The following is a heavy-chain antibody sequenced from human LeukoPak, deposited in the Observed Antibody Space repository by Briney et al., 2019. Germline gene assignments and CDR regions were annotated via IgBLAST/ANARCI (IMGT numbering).Heavy chain of an antibody. CDR3: ARHSGYCSSTTCDKRAYYFDY. Sequence: SVKVSCKASGYTXTSYGISWVRQAPGQGLEWMGGIIPIVATPNYAQKFQGRVTITADEFTSTVYMELSSLRSEDTAVYYCARHSGYCSSTTCDKRAYYFDYWGQGTLVTVSS. CDR2: IIPIVATP. CDR1: GYTXTSYG. D-gene: IGHD2-2*02. J-gene: IGHJ4*02. V-gene: IGHV1-69*13.